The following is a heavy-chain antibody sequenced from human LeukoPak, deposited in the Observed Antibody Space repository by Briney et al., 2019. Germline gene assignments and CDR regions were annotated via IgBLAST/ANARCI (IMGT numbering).Heavy chain of an antibody. CDR1: GYTFTGYY. D-gene: IGHD3-22*01. V-gene: IGHV1-2*02. CDR2: INLNSGGT. J-gene: IGHJ5*02. Sequence: ASVKVSCKASGYTFTGYYMHWVRHAPAQGLEWMGWINLNSGGTNYAQKFQGRVTMTRDTSIRTAYMELSRLRSDDTAVYYCARAIRYYYDSSGYVWFDPWGQGTLVTVSS. CDR3: ARAIRYYYDSSGYVWFDP.